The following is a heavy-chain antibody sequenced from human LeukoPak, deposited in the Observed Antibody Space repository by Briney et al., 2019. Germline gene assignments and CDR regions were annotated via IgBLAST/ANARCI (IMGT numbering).Heavy chain of an antibody. V-gene: IGHV3-23*01. Sequence: GGSLRLSCATSGFIFSSYAMSWVRQAPGRGLEWVSSISGSGGSIYYADSVKGRFTISRDNSKNTLYLQMNSLRAEDTAVYYCARYSGTYSSFDYWGQGTLVTVSS. J-gene: IGHJ4*02. D-gene: IGHD1-26*01. CDR1: GFIFSSYA. CDR3: ARYSGTYSSFDY. CDR2: ISGSGGSI.